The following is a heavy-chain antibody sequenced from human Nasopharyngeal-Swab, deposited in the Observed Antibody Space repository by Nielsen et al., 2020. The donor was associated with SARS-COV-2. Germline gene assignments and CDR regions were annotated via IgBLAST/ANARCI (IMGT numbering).Heavy chain of an antibody. Sequence: WIRQPPGKGLEWVSYISSSGSTIYYADSVQGRFTISRDNAKNSLYLQMNSLRAEDTAVYYCARDYGILWRRVPFDIWGQGTMVTVSS. J-gene: IGHJ3*02. D-gene: IGHD2-21*01. V-gene: IGHV3-11*01. CDR2: ISSSGSTI. CDR3: ARDYGILWRRVPFDI.